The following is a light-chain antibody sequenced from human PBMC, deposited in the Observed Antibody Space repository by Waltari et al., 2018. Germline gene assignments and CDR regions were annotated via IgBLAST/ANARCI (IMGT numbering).Light chain of an antibody. V-gene: IGKV1-39*01. J-gene: IGKJ4*01. CDR3: QQSKSNPVT. Sequence: DIQMSQSQSSLSASVGDRVTITCRASQGISDYLNWYQQKPGKAPKLLIYYADSLASGVPSRFSGSGSGTEFTLTISSLQPEDFATYYCQQSKSNPVTFGGGTKVEIK. CDR1: QGISDY. CDR2: YAD.